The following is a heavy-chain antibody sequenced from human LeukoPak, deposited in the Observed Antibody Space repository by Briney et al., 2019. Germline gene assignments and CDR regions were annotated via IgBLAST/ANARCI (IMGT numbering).Heavy chain of an antibody. CDR3: ARGPYSYDSSGAFDI. CDR2: ISSSGST. CDR1: GDSISSGDYY. D-gene: IGHD3-22*01. J-gene: IGHJ3*02. V-gene: IGHV4-61*02. Sequence: PSEILSLTCTVSGDSISSGDYYWSWIRQPAGKGLEWIGRISSSGSTNYNPSLKSRVTISVDTSKNQFSLKLSSVTAADTAVYFCARGPYSYDSSGAFDIWGQGTMVTVSS.